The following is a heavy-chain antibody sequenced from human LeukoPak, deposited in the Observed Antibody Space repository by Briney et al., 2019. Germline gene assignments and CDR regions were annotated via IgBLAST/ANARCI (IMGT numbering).Heavy chain of an antibody. Sequence: GGSLRLSCAASGFTVSSNYMSWVRQAPGKGLEWVSVIYSGGSTYYADSVKGRFTISRDNSKNTLYLQMNSLRAEDTAVYYCARDSWAAPALLDYWGQGTLVTVSS. CDR3: ARDSWAAPALLDY. V-gene: IGHV3-53*01. J-gene: IGHJ4*02. CDR2: IYSGGST. D-gene: IGHD6-6*01. CDR1: GFTVSSNY.